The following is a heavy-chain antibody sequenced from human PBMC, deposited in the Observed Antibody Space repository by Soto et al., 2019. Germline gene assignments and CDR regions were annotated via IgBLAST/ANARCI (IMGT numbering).Heavy chain of an antibody. CDR2: IRSKANNYAT. Sequence: GGSLRLSCAASGFTFSASSIDWVRQASGKGLEWVGRIRSKANNYATAYAASMKGRLTISRDDSKNTAYLQMNSLKTEDTAVYYCRAIDTMGDYYVMDVWGQGTTVTVSS. CDR3: RAIDTMGDYYVMDV. CDR1: GFTFSASS. V-gene: IGHV3-73*01. D-gene: IGHD3-16*01. J-gene: IGHJ6*02.